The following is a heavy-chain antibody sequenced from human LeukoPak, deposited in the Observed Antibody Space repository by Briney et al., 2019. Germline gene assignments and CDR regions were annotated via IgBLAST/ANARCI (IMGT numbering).Heavy chain of an antibody. CDR2: IWYDGSNK. CDR3: ARGNFRRDGYNFDY. V-gene: IGHV3-33*01. J-gene: IGHJ4*02. D-gene: IGHD5-24*01. Sequence: PGESLRLSCAASGFIFSGYGMHWVRQAPGKGLEWVAVIWYDGSNKYYADSVKGRFTISRDNSKNTLYLQMNSLRAEDTAVFYCARGNFRRDGYNFDYWGQGTLVTVSS. CDR1: GFIFSGYG.